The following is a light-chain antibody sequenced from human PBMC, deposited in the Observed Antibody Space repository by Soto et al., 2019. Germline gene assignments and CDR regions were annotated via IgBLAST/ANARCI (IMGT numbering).Light chain of an antibody. CDR2: HVS. Sequence: DIVLTQSPVTLSLSPGERATLSCRASQSVSSNLAWYQQKPGQVPRLLIYHVSSRATGVPARFSGSGSVTEFTLSISSLQSEDFAVYYCLQYNKWPRTFGQGTKVDIK. CDR1: QSVSSN. CDR3: LQYNKWPRT. J-gene: IGKJ1*01. V-gene: IGKV3-15*01.